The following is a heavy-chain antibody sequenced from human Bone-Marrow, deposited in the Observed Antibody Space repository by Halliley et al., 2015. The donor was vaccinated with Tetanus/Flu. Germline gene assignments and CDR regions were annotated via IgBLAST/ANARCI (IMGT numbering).Heavy chain of an antibody. Sequence: WVAKVGEDGGDKYYVDSVRGRFTVSRDNAKNSLYLEMDSLRAEDTAVYYCTRDPAPSGRNWFDPWGQGTLVPVAS. D-gene: IGHD2-2*01. CDR2: VGEDGGDK. J-gene: IGHJ5*02. V-gene: IGHV3-7*03. CDR3: TRDPAPSGRNWFDP.